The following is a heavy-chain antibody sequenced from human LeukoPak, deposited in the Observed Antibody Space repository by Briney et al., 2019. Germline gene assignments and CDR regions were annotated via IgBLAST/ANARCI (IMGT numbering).Heavy chain of an antibody. CDR3: ATSPPGLREKYFQH. D-gene: IGHD1-26*01. J-gene: IGHJ1*01. CDR2: IYSGGST. V-gene: IGHV3-53*01. CDR1: GFTFSSYA. Sequence: GGSLRLSCAASGFTFSSYAMSWVRQAPGKGLEWVSVIYSGGSTYYADSVKGRFTISRDNSKNTLYLQMNSLRAEDTAVYYCATSPPGLREKYFQHWGQGTLVTVSS.